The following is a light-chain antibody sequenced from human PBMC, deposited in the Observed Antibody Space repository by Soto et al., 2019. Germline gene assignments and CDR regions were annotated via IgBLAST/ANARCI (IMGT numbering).Light chain of an antibody. CDR2: DVS. J-gene: IGLJ2*01. CDR3: SSYTSSSTPVV. Sequence: QSALTQPASVSGSPGKSITISCTGTSSDVGGYNYVSWYQQHPGKAPKLMIYDVSNRPSGVSNRFSGSKSGNTASLTISGLQAEDDADYYCSSYTSSSTPVVFGGGTKVTVL. V-gene: IGLV2-14*01. CDR1: SSDVGGYNY.